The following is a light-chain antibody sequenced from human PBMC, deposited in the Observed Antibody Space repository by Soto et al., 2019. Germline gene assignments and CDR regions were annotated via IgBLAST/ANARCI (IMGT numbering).Light chain of an antibody. CDR1: QTITGRS. Sequence: IVLTQSPATLSLSPGERATLSCRASQTITGRSLAWYQQKPGQAPRLLVTSISNRATGIPDRFSGSGSGADFTLTISRLEPEDFAVYYCQQYQNSRTFGQRTKVEIK. V-gene: IGKV3-20*01. CDR3: QQYQNSRT. J-gene: IGKJ1*01. CDR2: SIS.